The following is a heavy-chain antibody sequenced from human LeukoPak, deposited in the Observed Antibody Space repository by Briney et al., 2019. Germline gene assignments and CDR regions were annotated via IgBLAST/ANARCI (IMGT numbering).Heavy chain of an antibody. V-gene: IGHV4-59*01. CDR2: IYYSGTT. CDR1: GGSISRYY. D-gene: IGHD4-17*01. J-gene: IGHJ4*02. Sequence: PSETLSLTCTVSGGSISRYYWSWIRQPPGKGLEWIGYIYYSGTTNYNPSLKSRVTISPDKSKNQFSLMLSSVTAADTAVYYCARAHGDYAYAGYFGYWGQGTLVTVPS. CDR3: ARAHGDYAYAGYFGY.